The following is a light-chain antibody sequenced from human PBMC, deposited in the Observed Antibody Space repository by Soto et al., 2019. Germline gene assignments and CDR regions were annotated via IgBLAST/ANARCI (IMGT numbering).Light chain of an antibody. Sequence: DVVMTQSPLSLAVTLGQPASISCRSSQSLLYSDGNTHLNLIHQRPGQSPTRLIYKVSSQVSGGPDRISGSASGTVFTLNISRVEAEDVGVYYCMQGTHWPPYTFGQGTKLEIK. CDR2: KVS. J-gene: IGKJ2*01. CDR1: QSLLYSDGNTH. V-gene: IGKV2-30*01. CDR3: MQGTHWPPYT.